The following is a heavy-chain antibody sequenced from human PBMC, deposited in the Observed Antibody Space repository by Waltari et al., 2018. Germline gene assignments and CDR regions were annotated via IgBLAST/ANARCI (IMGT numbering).Heavy chain of an antibody. CDR1: GFTFSSYW. D-gene: IGHD6-13*01. V-gene: IGHV3-7*01. J-gene: IGHJ4*02. CDR2: IKQDGSEK. CDR3: ARDSHYSSPRLNDY. Sequence: EVQLVESGGGLVQPGGSLRLSCAASGFTFSSYWMSWVRQAPGKGLGWVANIKQDGSEKYYVDSVKGRFTISRDNAKNSLYLQMNSLRAEDTAVYYCARDSHYSSPRLNDYWGQGTLVTVSS.